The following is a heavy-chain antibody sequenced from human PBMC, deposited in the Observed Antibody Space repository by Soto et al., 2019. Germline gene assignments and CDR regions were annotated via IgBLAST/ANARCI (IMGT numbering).Heavy chain of an antibody. CDR1: GFTFNNYG. Sequence: QVQVVESGGGVVQPGTSLRLSCAASGFTFNNYGMHWVRQAPGKGLEWVAVIWYDASHKYYADSVKGRFTISRDNSKNTLYLQMSRLRGEDTAVYYCARDKTFGGTIGSAFDSWGQGTLVTVSS. J-gene: IGHJ4*02. CDR3: ARDKTFGGTIGSAFDS. CDR2: IWYDASHK. D-gene: IGHD3-16*01. V-gene: IGHV3-33*01.